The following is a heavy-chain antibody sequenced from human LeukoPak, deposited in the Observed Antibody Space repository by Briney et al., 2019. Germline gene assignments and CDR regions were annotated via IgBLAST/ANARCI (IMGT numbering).Heavy chain of an antibody. CDR1: GFAFGSYA. CDR3: AKSAGVATIYFDS. D-gene: IGHD3-3*01. J-gene: IGHJ4*02. Sequence: GGSLRLSCTAPGFAFGSYAMAWVRQAPGKGLEGVAAIGSDYDRVHEDSVKGRFTISRDNSKSTLYLQMDNLRAEDTAVYFCAKSAGVATIYFDSWGQGALVTVSS. CDR2: IGSDYDR. V-gene: IGHV3-23*01.